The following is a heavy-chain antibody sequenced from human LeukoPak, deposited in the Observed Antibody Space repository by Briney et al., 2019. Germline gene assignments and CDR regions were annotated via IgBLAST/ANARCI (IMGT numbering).Heavy chain of an antibody. CDR1: GGSFSGYY. D-gene: IGHD3-10*01. V-gene: IGHV4-34*01. CDR2: INHSGST. Sequence: SETLSLTCAVYGGSFSGYYWSWIRQPPGKGLEWIGEINHSGSTNYNPSLKSRVTISVDTSKNQFSLKLSSVTAADTAVYYCARASLGSGTVFDYWGQGTLVTVSS. CDR3: ARASLGSGTVFDY. J-gene: IGHJ4*02.